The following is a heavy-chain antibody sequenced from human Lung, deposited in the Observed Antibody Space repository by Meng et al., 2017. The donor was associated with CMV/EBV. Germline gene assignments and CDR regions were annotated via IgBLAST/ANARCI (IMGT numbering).Heavy chain of an antibody. V-gene: IGHV4-34*01. CDR1: GGSFSGYY. Sequence: SETLSLXXAVYGGSFSGYYWSWIRQPPGKGLEWIGEINHSGSTNYNPSLKSRVTISVDTSKNQFSLKLSSVTAADTAVYYCARGGFTYDFWSGYDFDDWGQGXLVTVSS. J-gene: IGHJ4*02. CDR2: INHSGST. D-gene: IGHD3-3*01. CDR3: ARGGFTYDFWSGYDFDD.